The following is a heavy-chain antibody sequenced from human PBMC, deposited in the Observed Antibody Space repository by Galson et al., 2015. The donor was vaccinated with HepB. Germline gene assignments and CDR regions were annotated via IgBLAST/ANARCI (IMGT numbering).Heavy chain of an antibody. D-gene: IGHD3-22*01. V-gene: IGHV1-18*01. Sequence: VKVSCKASGYTFTSYSISWVRQAPGQGLEWMGWISTYNGNTNYAQKLQGRVSMTTETSTSTAYMELRSLRSDDTAVYFCARDGYDSSGYSDYWGQGTLVTVSS. CDR2: ISTYNGNT. J-gene: IGHJ4*02. CDR1: GYTFTSYS. CDR3: ARDGYDSSGYSDY.